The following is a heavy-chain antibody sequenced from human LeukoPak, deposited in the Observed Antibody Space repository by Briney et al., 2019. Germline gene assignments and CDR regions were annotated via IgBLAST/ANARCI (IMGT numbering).Heavy chain of an antibody. J-gene: IGHJ4*02. D-gene: IGHD3-16*01. Sequence: PSETLSLTCTVSGGSISSYYWSWIRQPPGKGLEWIGYIYYSGSTNYNPSLKSRVTISVDTSKNQFSLKLSSVTAADTAVYYCARLGGDYGDYFDYWGQGTLVTVSS. CDR3: ARLGGDYGDYFDY. CDR1: GGSISSYY. CDR2: IYYSGST. V-gene: IGHV4-59*08.